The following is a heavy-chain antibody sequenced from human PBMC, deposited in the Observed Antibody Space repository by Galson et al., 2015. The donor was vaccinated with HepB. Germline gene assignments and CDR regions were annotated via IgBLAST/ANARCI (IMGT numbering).Heavy chain of an antibody. CDR2: IIPILGIA. CDR3: ARGGSYLELFDY. Sequence: SVKVSCKASGGTFSSYAISWVRQAPGQGLEWMGRIIPILGIANYAQKFQGRVTITADKSTSTAYMELSSLRSEDTAVYYCARGGSYLELFDYWGQGTLVTVSS. V-gene: IGHV1-69*04. CDR1: GGTFSSYA. D-gene: IGHD1-26*01. J-gene: IGHJ4*02.